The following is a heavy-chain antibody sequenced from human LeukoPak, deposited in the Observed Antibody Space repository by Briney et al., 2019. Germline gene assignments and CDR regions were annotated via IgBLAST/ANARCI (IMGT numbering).Heavy chain of an antibody. V-gene: IGHV1-2*02. CDR2: INPNSGGT. CDR3: ARGKTMVYCGGDCYRFDN. Sequence: ASVRVSCKASGYTFTGYYMHWVRQAPGQGLEWMGWINPNSGGTNYAQKFQGRVTMTRDTSISTAYMELSRLLSGDTAVYYCARGKTMVYCGGDCYRFDNWGQGTLVTVSS. CDR1: GYTFTGYY. J-gene: IGHJ4*02. D-gene: IGHD2-21*02.